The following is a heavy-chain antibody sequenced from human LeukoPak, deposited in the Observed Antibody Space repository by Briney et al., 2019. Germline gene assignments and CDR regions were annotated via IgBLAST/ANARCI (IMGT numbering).Heavy chain of an antibody. CDR3: ARDKQLWFGEYYFDY. Sequence: PGGSLRLSCAASGFTFSSYGMSWVRQAPGKGLEWVSAISGSGGSTYYADSVKGRFTISRDNAKNSLYLQMNSLRAEDTAVYYCARDKQLWFGEYYFDYWGQGTLVTVSS. CDR2: ISGSGGST. CDR1: GFTFSSYG. V-gene: IGHV3-23*01. J-gene: IGHJ4*02. D-gene: IGHD3-10*01.